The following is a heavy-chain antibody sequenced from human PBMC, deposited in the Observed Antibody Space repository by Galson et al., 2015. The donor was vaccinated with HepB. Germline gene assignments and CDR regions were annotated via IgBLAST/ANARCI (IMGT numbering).Heavy chain of an antibody. CDR3: AKGRGWYTGFDS. V-gene: IGHV3-23*01. D-gene: IGHD6-19*01. Sequence: SLRLSCAGSGFIFSNYALSWVRQAPGKGLQWVSGISGDTYGTYYADSVKGRFTIHRDNSNNRLYLQMTSVRADDTATYYCAKGRGWYTGFDSWGQGALVTVSS. CDR1: GFIFSNYA. J-gene: IGHJ4*02. CDR2: ISGDTYGT.